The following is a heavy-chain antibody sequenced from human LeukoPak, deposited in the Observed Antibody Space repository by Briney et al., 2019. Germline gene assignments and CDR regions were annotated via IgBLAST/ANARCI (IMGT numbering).Heavy chain of an antibody. V-gene: IGHV1-2*02. CDR3: AREGCSSTSCPFDY. CDR2: INPNSGGT. D-gene: IGHD2-2*01. Sequence: ASVKVSCKASGYTFTNYGINWLRQAPGQGLEWMGWINPNSGGTNYAQKFQGRVTMTRDTSISTAYMELSRLRSDDTAVYYCAREGCSSTSCPFDYWGQGTLVTVSS. CDR1: GYTFTNYG. J-gene: IGHJ4*02.